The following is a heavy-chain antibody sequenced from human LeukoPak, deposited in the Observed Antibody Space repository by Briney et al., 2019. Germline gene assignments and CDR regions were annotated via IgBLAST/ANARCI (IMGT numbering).Heavy chain of an antibody. CDR1: GGSISSSSYY. J-gene: IGHJ3*02. CDR2: SYYSGST. D-gene: IGHD6-6*01. CDR3: ASGALLAARPPRDDAFDI. Sequence: SETLSLTCTVSGGSISSSSYYWCWIRQPPGKGLEWIGSSYYSGSTYYNPSLKSRVTISVDTCKNQFSLKLSSVTAVDTAVYYCASGALLAARPPRDDAFDIWGQGTMVTVSS. V-gene: IGHV4-39*07.